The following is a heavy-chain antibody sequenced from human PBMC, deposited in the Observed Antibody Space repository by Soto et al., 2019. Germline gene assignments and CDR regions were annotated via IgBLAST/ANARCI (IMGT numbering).Heavy chain of an antibody. D-gene: IGHD1-26*01. CDR1: WGTFXSYT. V-gene: IGHV1-69*02. CDR2: IIPILGIA. Sequence: SVKVYCKASWGTFXSYTTSWVLQAPGQGLEWMGRIIPILGIANYAQKFQGRVTITADKSTSTAYMELSSLRSEDTAVYYCASGRDYYYYMDVWGKGTTVTVSS. J-gene: IGHJ6*03. CDR3: ASGRDYYYYMDV.